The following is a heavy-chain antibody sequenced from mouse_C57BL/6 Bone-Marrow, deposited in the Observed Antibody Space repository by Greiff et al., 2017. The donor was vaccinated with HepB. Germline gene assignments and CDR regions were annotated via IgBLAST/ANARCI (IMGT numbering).Heavy chain of an antibody. D-gene: IGHD1-1*01. J-gene: IGHJ3*01. CDR3: ARLYYGSFAY. CDR1: GYSITSGYY. CDR2: ISYDGSN. V-gene: IGHV3-6*01. Sequence: EVQLQESGPGLVKPSQSLSLTCSVTGYSITSGYYWNWIRQFPGNKLEWMGYISYDGSNNYNPSLKNRISITRDTSKNQFSLKLNSVTTEDTATYYCARLYYGSFAYWGQGTLVTVSA.